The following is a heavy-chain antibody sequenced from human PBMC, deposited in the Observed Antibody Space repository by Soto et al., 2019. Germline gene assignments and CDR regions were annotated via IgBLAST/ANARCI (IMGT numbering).Heavy chain of an antibody. D-gene: IGHD1-26*01. CDR2: ISYDGSNK. V-gene: IGHV3-30*03. CDR1: GFTFSSYG. Sequence: QVQLVESGGGVVQPGRSLRLSCAASGFTFSSYGMHWVRQAPGKGLEWVAVISYDGSNKYYADSVKGRFTISRDNSKNTLYLQMNSLRAEDTAVYYCARSPYSVSYLAYFDHWGQATLVTVSS. CDR3: ARSPYSVSYLAYFDH. J-gene: IGHJ4*02.